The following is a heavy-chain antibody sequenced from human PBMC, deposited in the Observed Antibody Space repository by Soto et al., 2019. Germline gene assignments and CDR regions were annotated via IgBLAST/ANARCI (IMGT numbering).Heavy chain of an antibody. D-gene: IGHD3-10*01. CDR3: AREVQVHTPAFVY. CDR2: ISPMFGAA. V-gene: IGHV1-69*19. Sequence: QVQLVQSGAEMKKPGSSVKVSCQSSGGTFNTYAMNWVRQAPGQGPERMGDISPMFGAANYAPNFQRRVTITADESTGTSYIQLSSLTSEDTALYFCAREVQVHTPAFVYWGQGTLVTVSS. J-gene: IGHJ4*02. CDR1: GGTFNTYA.